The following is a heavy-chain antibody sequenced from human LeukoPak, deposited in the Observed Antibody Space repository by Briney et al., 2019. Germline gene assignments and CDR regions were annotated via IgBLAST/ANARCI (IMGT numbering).Heavy chain of an antibody. CDR3: ARDREDVLLWFGELLLDV. Sequence: GGSLRLSCAASGFTFSSYSMNWVRQAPGKGLEWVSSISSSSSYIYYADSVKGRFTISRDNAKNSLYLQMNSLRAEDTAVYYCARDREDVLLWFGELLLDVWGKGTTVTVSS. D-gene: IGHD3-10*01. CDR2: ISSSSSYI. CDR1: GFTFSSYS. J-gene: IGHJ6*04. V-gene: IGHV3-21*01.